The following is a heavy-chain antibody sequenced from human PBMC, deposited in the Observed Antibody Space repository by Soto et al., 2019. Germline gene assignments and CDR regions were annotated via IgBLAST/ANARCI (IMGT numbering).Heavy chain of an antibody. Sequence: PSETLSLTCTVSGGSTSSYYWSWIRQPPGKGLEWIGYIYYSGSTNYNPSLKSRVTISVDTSKNQFSLKLSSVPAAATAVYYCIILSYWRGDDRDFNDLWDRGTLVTGSS. CDR2: IYYSGST. CDR3: IILSYWRGDDRDFNDL. J-gene: IGHJ4*01. CDR1: GGSTSSYY. D-gene: IGHD3-22*01. V-gene: IGHV4-59*08.